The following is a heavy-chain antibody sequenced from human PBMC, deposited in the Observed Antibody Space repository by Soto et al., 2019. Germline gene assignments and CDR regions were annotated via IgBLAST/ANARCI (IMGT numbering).Heavy chain of an antibody. V-gene: IGHV3-21*01. CDR2: ISRGSDYI. J-gene: IGHJ5*02. CDR1: GSSFSDYT. CDR3: AKDSGCVNNACAYDP. D-gene: IGHD1-20*01. Sequence: PGGSLRLSCAGSGSSFSDYTMNWVRQAPGKGLEWVSSISRGSDYIFYADTVKGRFTISRDNARNSLYLQMSSLRAEDTAVYYCAKDSGCVNNACAYDPWGQGTLVTVSS.